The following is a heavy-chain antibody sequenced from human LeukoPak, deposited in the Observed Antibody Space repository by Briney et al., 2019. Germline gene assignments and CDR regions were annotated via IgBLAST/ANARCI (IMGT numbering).Heavy chain of an antibody. CDR2: INPNSGGT. CDR3: ARGLSEIYCSSTSCYAFVY. CDR1: GYTFTGYY. V-gene: IGHV1-2*02. Sequence: ASVKVSCKASGYTFTGYYMHWVRQAPGQGLEWMGWINPNSGGTNYAQKFQGRVTLTRDTSISTAYMELSRLRSDDTAVYYCARGLSEIYCSSTSCYAFVYWGQGTLVTVSS. J-gene: IGHJ4*02. D-gene: IGHD2-2*01.